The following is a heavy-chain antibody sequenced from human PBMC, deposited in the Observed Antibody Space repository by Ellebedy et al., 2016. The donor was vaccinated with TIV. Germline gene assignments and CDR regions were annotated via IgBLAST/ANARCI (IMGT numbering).Heavy chain of an antibody. V-gene: IGHV1-69*06. J-gene: IGHJ4*02. CDR3: ARERDYGRELFDY. CDR1: GGTFSNTFSNTG. Sequence: AASVKVSCKGSGGTFSNTFSNTGISWVRQAPGQGPEWMGNIIPLFGTPNYAQKFRGRVTITADKSTSTVFMELSSLRSEDTAVYYCARERDYGRELFDYWGQGTLVTVSS. D-gene: IGHD4-17*01. CDR2: IIPLFGTP.